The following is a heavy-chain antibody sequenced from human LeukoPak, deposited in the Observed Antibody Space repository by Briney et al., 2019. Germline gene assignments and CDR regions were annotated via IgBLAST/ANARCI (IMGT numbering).Heavy chain of an antibody. J-gene: IGHJ4*02. CDR2: ISYDGSNK. Sequence: GRSLRLSCAASGFTFSSYGMHWVRQAPGKGLEWVAVISYDGSNKYYADSVKGRFTISRDNSKNTLYLQMNSLRAEDTAVYYCAKDIARARLGSSSWFDYWGQGTLVTVSS. V-gene: IGHV3-30*18. D-gene: IGHD6-13*01. CDR1: GFTFSSYG. CDR3: AKDIARARLGSSSWFDY.